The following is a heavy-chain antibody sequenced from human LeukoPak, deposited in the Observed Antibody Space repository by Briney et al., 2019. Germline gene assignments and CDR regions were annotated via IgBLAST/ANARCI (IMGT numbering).Heavy chain of an antibody. Sequence: ASVKVSCQASGGTFSSYAISWVRQARGQGLEWMGGIIPIFGTANYAQKFQGRVTITADKSTSTAYMDLSSRRSEDTAVYYYANGDKTRPPRTYYYYYGMDDWGKGTTVNVSS. V-gene: IGHV1-69*06. CDR1: GGTFSSYA. CDR2: IIPIFGTA. J-gene: IGHJ6*04. CDR3: ANGDKTRPPRTYYYYYGMDD. D-gene: IGHD7-27*01.